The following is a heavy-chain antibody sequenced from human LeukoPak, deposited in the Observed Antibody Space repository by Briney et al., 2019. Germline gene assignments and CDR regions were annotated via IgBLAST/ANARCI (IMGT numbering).Heavy chain of an antibody. CDR1: GGSISSGSYY. CDR3: ARGRPEPLQLWAEPIDY. D-gene: IGHD5-18*01. Sequence: SETLSLTCTVSGGSISSGSYYWSWIRQPAGKGLEWIGRIYTSGSTNYNPSLKSRVTISVDTSKNQFSLKLSSVTAADTAVYYCARGRPEPLQLWAEPIDYWGQGTLVTVSS. CDR2: IYTSGST. V-gene: IGHV4-61*02. J-gene: IGHJ4*02.